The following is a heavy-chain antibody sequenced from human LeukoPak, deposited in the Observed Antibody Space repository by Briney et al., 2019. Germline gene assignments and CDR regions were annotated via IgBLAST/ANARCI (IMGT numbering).Heavy chain of an antibody. J-gene: IGHJ6*02. CDR2: IYYSGRT. V-gene: IGHV4-59*01. CDR1: GGSISNYY. Sequence: PSETLSLTCAVSGGSISNYYWSWIRQPPGKGLDWIEYIYYSGRTNHNPSLKSRATISGDTSKDQLSLKMSSVTAADTAVYYCARAPLPRYYYYYGMDVWGQGTTVTVSS. CDR3: ARAPLPRYYYYYGMDV.